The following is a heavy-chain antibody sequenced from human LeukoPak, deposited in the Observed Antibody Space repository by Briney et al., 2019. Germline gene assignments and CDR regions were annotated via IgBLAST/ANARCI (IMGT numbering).Heavy chain of an antibody. Sequence: SETLSLTCAVYGGSFSGYYWSWIRQPPGKVLEWIGEINPSGSTNYNPSLKSRVTLSVDTSKNQFSLKLSSVTAADTAVYYCAREVGGGHYGMDVWGQGTTVTVSS. CDR3: AREVGGGHYGMDV. CDR1: GGSFSGYY. D-gene: IGHD2-21*01. J-gene: IGHJ6*02. CDR2: INPSGST. V-gene: IGHV4-34*01.